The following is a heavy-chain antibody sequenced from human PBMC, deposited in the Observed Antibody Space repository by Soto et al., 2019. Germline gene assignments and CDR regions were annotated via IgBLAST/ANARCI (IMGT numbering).Heavy chain of an antibody. Sequence: SETLSLTCAVSGGSISGSNWWSWVRQPPGKGLEWVGEIYHSGSTNYNPSLKSRVTISVDKSKNQFSLKLSSVTAADTAVYYCARGPTYSYGLNYFDYWGQGTLVTVSS. D-gene: IGHD5-18*01. CDR2: IYHSGST. CDR1: GGSISGSNW. J-gene: IGHJ4*02. CDR3: ARGPTYSYGLNYFDY. V-gene: IGHV4-4*02.